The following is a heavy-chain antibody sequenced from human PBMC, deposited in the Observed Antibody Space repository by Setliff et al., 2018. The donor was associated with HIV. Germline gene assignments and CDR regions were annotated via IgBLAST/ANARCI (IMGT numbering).Heavy chain of an antibody. CDR3: AIGSSNWPHRPNNYYFDY. J-gene: IGHJ4*02. CDR1: GDTFTTYA. D-gene: IGHD6-13*01. V-gene: IGHV1-3*01. Sequence: VASVKVSCKASGDTFTTYALHWVRQAPGQRLEWMGGINAGNGDTKSSQKFQGRVTITRDTSASTAYMELSSLRSEDTGVYYCAIGSSNWPHRPNNYYFDYWGQGTPVTVSS. CDR2: INAGNGDT.